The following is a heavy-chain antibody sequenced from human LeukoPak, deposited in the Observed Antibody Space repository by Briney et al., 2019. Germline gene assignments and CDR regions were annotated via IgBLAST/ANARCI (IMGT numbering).Heavy chain of an antibody. CDR3: AKRTDNWNIGGPFDY. CDR1: GFTFSSYA. CDR2: IRDSGGST. J-gene: IGHJ4*02. D-gene: IGHD1/OR15-1a*01. V-gene: IGHV3-23*01. Sequence: GGSLRLSCAASGFTFSSYAMSWVRQAPGKGLEWVSAIRDSGGSTYYADSVKARFTISRDNSKSTLFLQMNSLRVEDTAIYYCAKRTDNWNIGGPFDYWGQGTLVTVSS.